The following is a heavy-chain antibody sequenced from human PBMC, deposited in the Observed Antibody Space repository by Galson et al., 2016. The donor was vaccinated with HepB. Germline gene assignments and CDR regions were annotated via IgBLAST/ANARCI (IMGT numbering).Heavy chain of an antibody. J-gene: IGHJ1*01. CDR3: ARGPSGSSNPADYFQH. D-gene: IGHD1-26*01. CDR2: ISGSGGNT. V-gene: IGHV3-23*01. Sequence: SLRLSCAASGFTFTSFAMNWFRQAPGKGLEWVSGISGSGGNTYFADSVKGRFTISRDNSRNTLFLQMNSVRAEDTAVYYCARGPSGSSNPADYFQHWGQGTLVFVSS. CDR1: GFTFTSFA.